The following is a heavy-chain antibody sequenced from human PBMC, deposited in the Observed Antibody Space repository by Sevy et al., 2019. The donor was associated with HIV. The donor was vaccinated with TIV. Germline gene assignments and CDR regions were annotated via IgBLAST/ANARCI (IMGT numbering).Heavy chain of an antibody. Sequence: ASMKVSCKASGYTFTGYYMHWMRQAPGQGLEWMGWINPDSGGPIYAPKFQGRVTLTRETSISTAYMDLSRLKSDDTAVYYCVRDDRDGYFEYWGQGTLVTVSS. CDR3: VRDDRDGYFEY. V-gene: IGHV1-2*02. CDR1: GYTFTGYY. J-gene: IGHJ4*02. CDR2: INPDSGGP.